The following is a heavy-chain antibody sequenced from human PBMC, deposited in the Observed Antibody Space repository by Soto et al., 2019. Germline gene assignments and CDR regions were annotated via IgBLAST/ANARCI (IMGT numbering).Heavy chain of an antibody. V-gene: IGHV1-18*01. CDR1: GYTFTSYG. CDR2: ISAYNGNT. J-gene: IGHJ3*02. D-gene: IGHD2-2*01. Sequence: ASVKVSCKASGYTFTSYGISWVRQAPGQGLEWMGWISAYNGNTNYAQKLQGRVTMTTDTSTSTAYMELRSLRSDDTAVYYCARARCSRTRCFLPAPLDAFDICGQGKMVTVSS. CDR3: ARARCSRTRCFLPAPLDAFDI.